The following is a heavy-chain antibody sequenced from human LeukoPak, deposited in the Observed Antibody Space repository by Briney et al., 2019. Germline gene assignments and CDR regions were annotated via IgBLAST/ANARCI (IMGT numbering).Heavy chain of an antibody. CDR2: ISGSGGST. CDR3: ANTGYSYGKPFDY. V-gene: IGHV3-23*01. J-gene: IGHJ4*02. CDR1: RFTFSSYA. D-gene: IGHD5-18*01. Sequence: GGSLRLSCAASRFTFSSYAMSWVRQAPGKGLEWVSAISGSGGSTYYADSVKGRFTISRDNSKNTLYLQMNSLRAEDTAVYYCANTGYSYGKPFDYWGQGTLVTVSS.